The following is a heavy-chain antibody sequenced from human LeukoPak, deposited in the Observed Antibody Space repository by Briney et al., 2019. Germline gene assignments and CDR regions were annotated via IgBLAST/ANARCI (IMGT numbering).Heavy chain of an antibody. CDR1: GFTFSSYW. D-gene: IGHD6-13*01. V-gene: IGHV3-74*01. Sequence: QSGGSLRLSCVASGFTFSSYWMHWVRQDPRKGLVWVSRISGDGRNINYADSVRGRFTISRENAKNSLYLQMNSLRAGDTAVYYCARGAAGGHLGAFDIWGQGTMVTVSS. CDR3: ARGAAGGHLGAFDI. J-gene: IGHJ3*02. CDR2: ISGDGRNI.